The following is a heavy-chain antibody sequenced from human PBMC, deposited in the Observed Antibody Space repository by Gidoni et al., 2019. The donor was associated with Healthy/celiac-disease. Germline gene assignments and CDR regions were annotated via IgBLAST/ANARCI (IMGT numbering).Heavy chain of an antibody. Sequence: EVQLLESGGGLVQPGGSLRLSCAASGFTFSSCAVSWVRQAPGKGLEVGSAIRGSGGSTYYADSVKGRFTISRDNSKNTLYLQMKSLRAEDTAVYYCAKLSGDSSGYYPVHLGYWGQGTLVTVSS. D-gene: IGHD3-22*01. J-gene: IGHJ4*02. CDR3: AKLSGDSSGYYPVHLGY. V-gene: IGHV3-23*01. CDR1: GFTFSSCA. CDR2: IRGSGGST.